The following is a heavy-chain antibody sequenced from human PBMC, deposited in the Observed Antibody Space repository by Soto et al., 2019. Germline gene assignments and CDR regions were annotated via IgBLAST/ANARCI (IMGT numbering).Heavy chain of an antibody. CDR1: GFTFSSYE. Sequence: EVQLVESGGGLVQPGGSLRLSCAASGFTFSSYEMNWVRQAPGKGLEWVSYISSSGSTIYYADSVKGRFTISRDNAKNSLYLQMNSLRAEDTAVYYCARVRPVWFGELSDYWGQGTLVTVSS. V-gene: IGHV3-48*03. D-gene: IGHD3-10*01. J-gene: IGHJ4*02. CDR2: ISSSGSTI. CDR3: ARVRPVWFGELSDY.